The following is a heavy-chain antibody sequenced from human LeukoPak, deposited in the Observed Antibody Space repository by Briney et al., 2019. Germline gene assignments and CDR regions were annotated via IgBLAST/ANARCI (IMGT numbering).Heavy chain of an antibody. D-gene: IGHD6-19*01. J-gene: IGHJ4*02. CDR3: AKDAGWSFDY. CDR1: GFTFSNYG. V-gene: IGHV3-30*02. CDR2: IRHDGSDK. Sequence: PGGSLRLSCAASGFTFSNYGMHWVRQAPGKGLEWVAFIRHDGSDKHYAESVKGRFTISRDNSKNTQYLQMDSLRGEDTAVYYCAKDAGWSFDYWGQGTLVTVSS.